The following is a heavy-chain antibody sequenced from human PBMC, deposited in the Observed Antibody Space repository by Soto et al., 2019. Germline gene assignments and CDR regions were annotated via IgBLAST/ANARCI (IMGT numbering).Heavy chain of an antibody. V-gene: IGHV4-34*01. CDR3: ERRYAAPSAAD. CDR2: INHSGST. J-gene: IGHJ4*02. CDR1: GGSFSGYY. D-gene: IGHD5-12*01. Sequence: SETLSLTCTVYGGSFSGYYCSWIRQPPGKGLEWIGEINHSGSTSYNPSLKSRVTISVDTSKNQLSLKLSSVTAADTAVYYCERRYAAPSAADWGQGTLVTVSS.